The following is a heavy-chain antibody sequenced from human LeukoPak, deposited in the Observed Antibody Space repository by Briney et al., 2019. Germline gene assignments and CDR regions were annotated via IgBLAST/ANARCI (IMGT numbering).Heavy chain of an antibody. CDR2: IYYIGST. J-gene: IGHJ4*02. CDR3: ARVYKWGYQLLYYFDY. V-gene: IGHV4-59*12. Sequence: SETLSLTCTVSGGSISSYYWSWIRQPPGKGLEWIGYIYYIGSTNFNPSLQSRVTMSVDTSKNQFSLQLTSVTAADTAVYYCARVYKWGYQLLYYFDYWGQGTLVTVSS. CDR1: GGSISSYY. D-gene: IGHD2-2*01.